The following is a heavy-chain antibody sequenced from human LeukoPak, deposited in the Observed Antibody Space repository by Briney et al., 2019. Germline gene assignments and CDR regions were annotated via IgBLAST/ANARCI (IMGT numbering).Heavy chain of an antibody. Sequence: KTSETLSLTCTVSGYSISSGYYWGWIRPPPGKGLEWIGSIYHSGSTNYNPSLKSRVTISVDKSKNQFSLKLSSVTAADTAVYYCAIYDSLFDPWGQGTLVTVSS. J-gene: IGHJ5*02. CDR1: GYSISSGYY. V-gene: IGHV4-38-2*02. D-gene: IGHD3-22*01. CDR3: AIYDSLFDP. CDR2: IYHSGST.